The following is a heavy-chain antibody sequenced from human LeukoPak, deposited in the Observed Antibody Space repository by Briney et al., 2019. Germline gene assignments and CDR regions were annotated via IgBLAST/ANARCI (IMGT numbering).Heavy chain of an antibody. D-gene: IGHD1-26*01. CDR1: GFTFGDYA. CDR3: AREMGALGI. Sequence: GGSLRLSCTASGFTFGDYAMSWFRQAPGKGLEWLSDISGGSGSIHYADSVKGRFTISRDSAENSLYLQMNSLRAEDTAVYYCAREMGALGIWSQGTMVTVSS. CDR2: ISGGSGSI. J-gene: IGHJ3*02. V-gene: IGHV3-48*01.